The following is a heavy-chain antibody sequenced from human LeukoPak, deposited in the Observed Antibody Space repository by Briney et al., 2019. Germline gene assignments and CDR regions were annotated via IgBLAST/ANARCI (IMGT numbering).Heavy chain of an antibody. CDR1: GFTFTSYS. CDR2: ISSSSSYI. J-gene: IGHJ4*02. D-gene: IGHD2-15*01. CDR3: ARGAPYCSGGSCMYYFDY. Sequence: GGSLRLSCAASGFTFTSYSMNWVRQAPGKGLEWVSSISSSSSYIYYADSVKGQFTISRDNAKNSLYLQMNSLRAEDTAVYYCARGAPYCSGGSCMYYFDYWGQGTLVTVSS. V-gene: IGHV3-21*01.